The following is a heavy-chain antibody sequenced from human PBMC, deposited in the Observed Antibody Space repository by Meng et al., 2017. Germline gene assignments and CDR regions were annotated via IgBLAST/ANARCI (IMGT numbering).Heavy chain of an antibody. D-gene: IGHD3-3*01. J-gene: IGHJ4*02. CDR2: IKQDGSEK. CDR3: ASNYDFFF. CDR1: GFTFSSYW. Sequence: GESLKISCAASGFTFSSYWMSWVRQAPGKGLEWVANIKQDGSEKYYVDSVKGRFTISRDNAKNSLFLQMNSLRAEDTAVYYCASNYDFFFWGQGTLVTVSS. V-gene: IGHV3-7*01.